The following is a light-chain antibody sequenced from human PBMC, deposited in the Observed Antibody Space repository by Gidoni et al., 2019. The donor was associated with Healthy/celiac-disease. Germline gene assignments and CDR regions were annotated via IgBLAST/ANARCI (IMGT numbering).Light chain of an antibody. Sequence: SSELTQDPAVSVALGQTVRITCQGDSLRSYYASWYQQKPGQAPVLVIYGKNNRLSGIPDRFSGSSSGNTASLTITGAQAEDEADYYCNSRDSSGNHYVVFGGGTKLTVL. CDR2: GKN. CDR3: NSRDSSGNHYVV. V-gene: IGLV3-19*01. J-gene: IGLJ2*01. CDR1: SLRSYY.